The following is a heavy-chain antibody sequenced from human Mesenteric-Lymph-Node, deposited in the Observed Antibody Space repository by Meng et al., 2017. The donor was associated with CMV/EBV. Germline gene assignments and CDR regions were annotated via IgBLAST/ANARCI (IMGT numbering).Heavy chain of an antibody. Sequence: SRASVSSGSYYCSWIRQPPGKGLECIGFVYYSGSTTYNPSLKSRVTISLDKSKNQFSLRLSSVTAADTAVYYCARDDSSTWHRNYDYWGQGTLVTVSS. J-gene: IGHJ4*02. V-gene: IGHV4-61*01. CDR3: ARDDSSTWHRNYDY. CDR2: VYYSGST. D-gene: IGHD6-13*01. CDR1: RASVSSGSYY.